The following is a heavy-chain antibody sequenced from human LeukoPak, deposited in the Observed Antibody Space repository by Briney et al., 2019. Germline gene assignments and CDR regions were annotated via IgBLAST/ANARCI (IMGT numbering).Heavy chain of an antibody. CDR3: ARTLYSYGHFDH. D-gene: IGHD5-18*01. V-gene: IGHV3-74*01. J-gene: IGHJ4*02. Sequence: PGGSLRLSCVASGFIFRNYWMHWVRQAPGKGLVWVSRINSDGTSTSYADSVKGRFTISRDDAKNTLYLQMNSLRVEDTAVYYCARTLYSYGHFDHWGQGTLATVSS. CDR1: GFIFRNYW. CDR2: INSDGTST.